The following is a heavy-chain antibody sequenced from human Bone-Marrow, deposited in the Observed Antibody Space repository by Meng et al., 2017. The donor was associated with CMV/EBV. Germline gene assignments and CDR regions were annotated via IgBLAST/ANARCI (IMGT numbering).Heavy chain of an antibody. D-gene: IGHD3-16*01. CDR2: ISGSAYTR. J-gene: IGHJ4*02. CDR3: AAGGGFDF. Sequence: GGSLRLSCAASGFNFNVYEMNWVRQAPGKGLEWVAYISGSAYTRLYSDSVKGRFTISRDNAKTLVHLQMNSLRAEDTATYYCAAGGGFDFWGQRALVTVSS. V-gene: IGHV3-48*03. CDR1: GFNFNVYE.